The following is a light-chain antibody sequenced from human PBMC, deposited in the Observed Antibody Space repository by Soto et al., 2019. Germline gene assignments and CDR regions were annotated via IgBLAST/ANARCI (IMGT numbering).Light chain of an antibody. CDR1: QRVSSSY. V-gene: IGKV3-20*01. Sequence: EIVLTQSPGTLSLSPGERATLSCSASQRVSSSYLAWYQQKPGQAPRLLIYCASSRATGIPDRFSGSGSGTDFTLTISRLEPEDFAVYYCQQYGTSPRTFGQGTKVDIK. CDR3: QQYGTSPRT. CDR2: CAS. J-gene: IGKJ1*01.